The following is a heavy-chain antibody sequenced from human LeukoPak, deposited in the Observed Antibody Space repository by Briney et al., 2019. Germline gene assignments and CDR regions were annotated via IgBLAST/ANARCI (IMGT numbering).Heavy chain of an antibody. J-gene: IGHJ4*02. D-gene: IGHD5-18*01. Sequence: GGSLRLSCAASGFTFSSYSMNWVRQAPGKGLEWVSSISSSISYIYYADSVKGRFTISRDNAKNSLYLQMNSLRAEDTAVYYCARDAWGYSYGQVDYWGQGTLVTVSS. CDR2: ISSSISYI. CDR1: GFTFSSYS. V-gene: IGHV3-21*01. CDR3: ARDAWGYSYGQVDY.